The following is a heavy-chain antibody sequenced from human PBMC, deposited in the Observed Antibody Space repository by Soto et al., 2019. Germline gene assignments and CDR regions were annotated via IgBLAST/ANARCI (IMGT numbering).Heavy chain of an antibody. D-gene: IGHD2-15*01. J-gene: IGHJ4*02. CDR1: GYTFTSYG. CDR2: ISAYNGNT. Sequence: GASVKVSCKASGYTFTSYGISWVRQAPGQGLEWMGWISAYNGNTNYAQKLQGRVTMTTDTSTSTAYMELRSLRSDDTAVYYCARDRYCSGGSCYSRLAYWGQGTLVTVSS. V-gene: IGHV1-18*01. CDR3: ARDRYCSGGSCYSRLAY.